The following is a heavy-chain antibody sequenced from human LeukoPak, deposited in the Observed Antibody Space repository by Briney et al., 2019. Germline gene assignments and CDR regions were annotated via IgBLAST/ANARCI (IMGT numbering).Heavy chain of an antibody. V-gene: IGHV3-48*01. CDR3: ARDGGCSYEFDY. CDR1: GFTFSSYS. J-gene: IGHJ4*02. CDR2: ILFSSRTI. D-gene: IGHD5-18*01. Sequence: GGSLRLSCAASGFTFSSYSMNWVRQAPGKGLEWVSYILFSSRTIYYADSVKGRFTISRDNAKNSLYLQMNTLRAEDTAVYYCARDGGCSYEFDYWGQGTLVTVSS.